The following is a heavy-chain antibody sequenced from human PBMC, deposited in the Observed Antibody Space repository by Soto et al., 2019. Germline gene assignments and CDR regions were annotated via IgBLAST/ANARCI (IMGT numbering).Heavy chain of an antibody. CDR3: AREFATDSSGYYRYFDY. Sequence: SETLSLTCTVSGGSLSSGDYYWSWIRQPPGKGLEWIWYIYYSGSTYYNPSLKSRVTISVDTSKNQFSLKLSSVTAADTAVYYCAREFATDSSGYYRYFDYWGQGTLVTVSS. J-gene: IGHJ4*02. V-gene: IGHV4-30-4*01. D-gene: IGHD3-22*01. CDR2: IYYSGST. CDR1: GGSLSSGDYY.